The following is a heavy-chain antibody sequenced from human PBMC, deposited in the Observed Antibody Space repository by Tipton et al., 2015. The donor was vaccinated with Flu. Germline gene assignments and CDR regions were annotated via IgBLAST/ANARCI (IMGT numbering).Heavy chain of an antibody. CDR2: VYASGST. D-gene: IGHD3-10*01. J-gene: IGHJ4*02. CDR3: AGGSGSGTYAIFYF. V-gene: IGHV4-4*07. Sequence: TLPLTCTVSGGSTSSFYWSWIRQPAGKGLEWIGRVYASGSTKYNPSLKSRVTMSVDTSKNEFSLKLSSVTAADTAVYYCAGGSGSGTYAIFYFWGQGTLVTVSS. CDR1: GGSTSSFY.